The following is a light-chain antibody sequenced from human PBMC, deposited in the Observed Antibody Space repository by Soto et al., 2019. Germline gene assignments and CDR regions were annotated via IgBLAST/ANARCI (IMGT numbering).Light chain of an antibody. Sequence: QSVLTQPASVSGSPGQSITITCTGSASNIGGYNLVSWYQHHAGKAPKVIIYEGVKRPSGVSNRFSGFKSGTTASLTISGLQAEDEADYYCCSYVGATTYVFGSGTKATVL. CDR2: EGV. V-gene: IGLV2-23*01. J-gene: IGLJ1*01. CDR3: CSYVGATTYV. CDR1: ASNIGGYNL.